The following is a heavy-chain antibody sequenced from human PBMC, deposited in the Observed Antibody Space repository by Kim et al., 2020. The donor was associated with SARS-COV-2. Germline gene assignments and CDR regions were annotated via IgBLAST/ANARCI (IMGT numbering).Heavy chain of an antibody. CDR3: AKDWTPYDRSAFDI. D-gene: IGHD3-22*01. J-gene: IGHJ3*02. Sequence: GGSLRLSCAASGFTFSSYGMHWVRQAPGKGLEWVAVISYDGSNKYYADSVKGRFTISRDNSKNTLYLQMNSLRAEDTAVYYCAKDWTPYDRSAFDIWGQGTMVTVSS. V-gene: IGHV3-30*18. CDR1: GFTFSSYG. CDR2: ISYDGSNK.